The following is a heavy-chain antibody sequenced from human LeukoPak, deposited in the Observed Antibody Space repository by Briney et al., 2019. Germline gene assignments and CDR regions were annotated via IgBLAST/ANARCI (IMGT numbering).Heavy chain of an antibody. D-gene: IGHD6-13*01. CDR2: IYSGGST. Sequence: GGSLRLSCAASGFTVSSNYMSWVRQAPGKGLEWVSVIYSGGSTYYADSVKGRFTISRDNSKNTLYLQMNSLRAEDTAVYYCARQQQQLVPPCYYYGMDVWGQGTTVTVSS. CDR1: GFTVSSNY. V-gene: IGHV3-66*04. J-gene: IGHJ6*02. CDR3: ARQQQQLVPPCYYYGMDV.